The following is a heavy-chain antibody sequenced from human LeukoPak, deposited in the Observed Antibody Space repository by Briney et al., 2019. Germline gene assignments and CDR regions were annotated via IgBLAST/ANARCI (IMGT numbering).Heavy chain of an antibody. CDR2: INPNSGGT. Sequence: ASVKVSCKASGYTFTGYYMHWVRQAPGQGLEWMGWINPNSGGTNYAQKFQGRVTMTRDTSISTAYMELSRLRSDDTAVYYCARVRKKYSSSWCVIEAFDIWGQGTMVTVSS. V-gene: IGHV1-2*02. CDR3: ARVRKKYSSSWCVIEAFDI. D-gene: IGHD6-13*01. J-gene: IGHJ3*02. CDR1: GYTFTGYY.